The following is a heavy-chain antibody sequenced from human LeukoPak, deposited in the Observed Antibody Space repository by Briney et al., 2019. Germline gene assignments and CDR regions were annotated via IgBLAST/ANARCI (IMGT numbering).Heavy chain of an antibody. CDR3: ARDYDSSGNGYFDS. V-gene: IGHV3-23*01. CDR2: ISGSGGNT. J-gene: IGHJ4*02. CDR1: GFTFSSYA. Sequence: PGGSLRLSCAASGFTFSSYAMSWVRQAPGKGLEWVSSISGSGGNTFYADSVKGRFTISRDNSKNTLYLQMNSLRAEDTAVYYCARDYDSSGNGYFDSWGQGTLVSVSS. D-gene: IGHD3-10*01.